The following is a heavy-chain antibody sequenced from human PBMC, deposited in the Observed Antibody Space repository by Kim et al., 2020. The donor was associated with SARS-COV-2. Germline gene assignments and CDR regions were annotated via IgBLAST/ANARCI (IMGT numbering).Heavy chain of an antibody. V-gene: IGHV3-23*01. Sequence: GRFTISRDNSKNTLYLQMNSRRAEDTAVYYCAKGSIGYCSSTSCYNWFDPWGQGTLVTVSS. D-gene: IGHD2-2*01. CDR3: AKGSIGYCSSTSCYNWFDP. J-gene: IGHJ5*02.